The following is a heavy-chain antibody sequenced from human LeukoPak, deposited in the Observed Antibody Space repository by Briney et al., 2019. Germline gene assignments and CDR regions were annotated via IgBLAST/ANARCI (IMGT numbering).Heavy chain of an antibody. J-gene: IGHJ6*02. D-gene: IGHD2-15*01. CDR2: ISSSSSYI. CDR3: ARDLIKVEDNYYYGMDV. CDR1: GFTFSSYS. Sequence: GGSLRLSRAASGFTFSSYSMNWVRQAPGKGLEWVSSISSSSSYIYYADSVKGRFTISRDNAKNSLYLQMNSLRAEDTAVYYCARDLIKVEDNYYYGMDVWGQGTTVTVSS. V-gene: IGHV3-21*01.